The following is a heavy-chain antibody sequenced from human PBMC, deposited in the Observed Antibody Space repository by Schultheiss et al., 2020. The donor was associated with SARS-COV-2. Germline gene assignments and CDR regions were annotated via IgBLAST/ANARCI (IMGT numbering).Heavy chain of an antibody. CDR1: GFTFSSHA. D-gene: IGHD1-7*01. CDR2: ISSSSSYI. Sequence: GGSLRLSCAASGFTFSSHAMSWVRQAPGKGLEWVSSISSSSSYIYYADSVKGRFTISRDNAKNSLYLQMNSLRAEDTAVYYCARDCTVELRGYYYYYMDVWGKGTTVTVSS. J-gene: IGHJ6*03. V-gene: IGHV3-21*01. CDR3: ARDCTVELRGYYYYYMDV.